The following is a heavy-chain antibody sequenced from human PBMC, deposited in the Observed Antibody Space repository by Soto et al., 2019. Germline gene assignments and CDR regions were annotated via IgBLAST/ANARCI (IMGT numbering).Heavy chain of an antibody. V-gene: IGHV4-31*03. CDR3: ARERSSYPHYLAS. J-gene: IGHJ4*02. CDR2: IYYNGNT. CDR1: SGSISSGIHY. D-gene: IGHD6-6*01. Sequence: QVQLQESGPGLVKPSQTLSLTCTVSSGSISSGIHYWSWIRQHPGKGLEWIGYIYYNGNTYYNPSLTSRISISVDKSKNQFSLKVSSVTASDTAVYYCARERSSYPHYLASWGQGTLVTVSS.